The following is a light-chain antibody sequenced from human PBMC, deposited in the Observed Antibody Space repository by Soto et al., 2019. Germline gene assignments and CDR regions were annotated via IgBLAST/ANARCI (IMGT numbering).Light chain of an antibody. CDR2: EAS. CDR1: QSISTW. V-gene: IGKV1-5*03. CDR3: QQYNSYSET. J-gene: IGKJ1*01. Sequence: EIQMTQSPCTLSASVGDTITDTCRASQSISTWLAWYQQKSGKAPKLLIYEASSLGSGVPSRFSGSGSGTEFTLTISSLQPDDFATYYCQQYNSYSETFGQGTKVDIK.